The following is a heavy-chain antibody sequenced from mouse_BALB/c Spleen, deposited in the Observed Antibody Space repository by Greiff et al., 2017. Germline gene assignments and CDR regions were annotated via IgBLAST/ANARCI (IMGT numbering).Heavy chain of an antibody. D-gene: IGHD4-1*01. CDR1: GYAFTNYL. CDR3: ALGEFAY. CDR2: INPGSGGT. J-gene: IGHJ3*01. V-gene: IGHV1-54*03. Sequence: QVQLQQSGAELVRPGTSVKVSCKASGYAFTNYLIEWVKQRPGQGLEWIGVINPGSGGTNYNEKFKGKATLTADKSSSTAYMQLSSLTSDDSAVYFCALGEFAYWGQGTLVTVSA.